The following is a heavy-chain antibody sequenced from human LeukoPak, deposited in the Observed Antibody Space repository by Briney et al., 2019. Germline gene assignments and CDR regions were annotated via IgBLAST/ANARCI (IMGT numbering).Heavy chain of an antibody. J-gene: IGHJ4*02. D-gene: IGHD2/OR15-2a*01. V-gene: IGHV3-66*01. Sequence: GGSLRLSCAASGFTFSSYSMNWVRQAPGKGLEWVSVIYSGGSTYYADSVKGRFTISRDNSKNTVYLQMNSLRAEDTAVYHCATQPRNSNWYYFDNWGQGTLVTVSS. CDR3: ATQPRNSNWYYFDN. CDR2: IYSGGST. CDR1: GFTFSSYS.